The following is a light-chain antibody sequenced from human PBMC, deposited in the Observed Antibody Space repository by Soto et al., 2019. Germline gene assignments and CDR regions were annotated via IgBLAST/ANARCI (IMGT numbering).Light chain of an antibody. CDR1: QSVLFSSDNKNY. Sequence: DIVMTQSPDSLAVSLGERATINCKSSQSVLFSSDNKNYLAWYQQKPGQPPKLLIYWPSTRESGVPDRFSGSGSGTDFTLTISGLKAEDVAVYYCQQYYSSFITFGQGTRLDIK. V-gene: IGKV4-1*01. CDR3: QQYYSSFIT. CDR2: WPS. J-gene: IGKJ5*01.